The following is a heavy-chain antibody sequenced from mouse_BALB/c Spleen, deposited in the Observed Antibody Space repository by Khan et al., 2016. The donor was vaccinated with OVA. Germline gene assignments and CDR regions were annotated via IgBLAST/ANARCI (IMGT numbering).Heavy chain of an antibody. CDR1: GFSLTGYG. CDR3: ARAYYGNYREAMDY. J-gene: IGHJ4*01. CDR2: IWGDGST. V-gene: IGHV2-6-7*01. D-gene: IGHD2-10*01. Sequence: VQLKQSGPGLVAPSQTLSITCTVSGFSLTGYGVNWVRQPPGKGLEWLGMIWGDGSTDYNSVLKSRLSISKDNSKSQVFLKMNSWQTDDTARYYCARAYYGNYREAMDYWGQGTSVTVSS.